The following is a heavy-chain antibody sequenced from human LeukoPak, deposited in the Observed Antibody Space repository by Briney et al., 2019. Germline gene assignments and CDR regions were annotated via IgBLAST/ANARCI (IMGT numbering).Heavy chain of an antibody. CDR3: VIQSGSFFS. V-gene: IGHV4-4*07. CDR1: GGSISIFY. CDR2: GYGSGSA. J-gene: IGHJ5*02. D-gene: IGHD1-26*01. Sequence: PSETLSLTCTVSGGSISIFYWTWIRQPAGKGLEWIGRGYGSGSANYSPSLNSRVTMSVDTSKNHFSLKLRSVTAADTAVYYCVIQSGSFFSWGQGAQVTVSS.